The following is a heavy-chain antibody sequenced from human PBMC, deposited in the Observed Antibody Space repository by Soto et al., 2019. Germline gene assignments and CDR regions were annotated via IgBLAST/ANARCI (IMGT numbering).Heavy chain of an antibody. D-gene: IGHD6-13*01. J-gene: IGHJ4*02. Sequence: QVQLQESGPGLVKPSQTLFLTCTVSGGSISSGGHYWSWIRQHPGKGLEWIGYIYYSGSTYYNPSLKSRVTISVDTSKNQFSLKLSSVTAADTAVYYCATLHYNSSWYGSDYWGQGTLVTVSS. CDR1: GGSISSGGHY. CDR3: ATLHYNSSWYGSDY. CDR2: IYYSGST. V-gene: IGHV4-31*03.